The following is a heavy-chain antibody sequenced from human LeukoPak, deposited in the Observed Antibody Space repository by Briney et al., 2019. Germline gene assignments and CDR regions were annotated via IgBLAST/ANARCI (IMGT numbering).Heavy chain of an antibody. V-gene: IGHV4-39*01. Sequence: SETLSLTCTVSGGSISSSSYYWGWIRQPPGKGLEWIWSIYYSGSTYYNPSLKSRVTISVDTSRNQFSLKLSSVTAADTAVYYCARHRDSRYCSGGSCYNWFDPWGQGTLVTVSS. D-gene: IGHD2-15*01. CDR1: GGSISSSSYY. J-gene: IGHJ5*02. CDR3: ARHRDSRYCSGGSCYNWFDP. CDR2: IYYSGST.